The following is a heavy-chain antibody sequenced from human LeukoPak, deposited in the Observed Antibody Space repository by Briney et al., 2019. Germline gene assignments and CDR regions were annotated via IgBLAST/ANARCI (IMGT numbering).Heavy chain of an antibody. Sequence: SETLSLTCTVSGGSISSYYWSWIRQPPGKGLEWIGYIYYSGSTNYNPSLKSRVTISVDTSKNQLSLKLRSVTAADTAVYFCARGGRDGYTLYPLDYWGQGTLVTVSS. CDR3: ARGGRDGYTLYPLDY. J-gene: IGHJ4*02. D-gene: IGHD5-24*01. CDR2: IYYSGST. V-gene: IGHV4-59*08. CDR1: GGSISSYY.